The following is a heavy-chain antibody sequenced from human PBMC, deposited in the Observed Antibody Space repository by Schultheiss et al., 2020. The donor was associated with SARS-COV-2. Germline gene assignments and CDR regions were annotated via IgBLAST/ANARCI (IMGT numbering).Heavy chain of an antibody. J-gene: IGHJ4*02. D-gene: IGHD3-22*01. Sequence: GGSLRLSCAASGFTFSDYYMSWIRQAPGKGLEWVSAISGSGGSTYYADSVKGRFTISRDNSKNTLYLQMNSLRAEDTAVYYCAKARHYYDSSGYHEGWGQGTLVTVSS. CDR2: ISGSGGST. V-gene: IGHV3-23*01. CDR3: AKARHYYDSSGYHEG. CDR1: GFTFSDYY.